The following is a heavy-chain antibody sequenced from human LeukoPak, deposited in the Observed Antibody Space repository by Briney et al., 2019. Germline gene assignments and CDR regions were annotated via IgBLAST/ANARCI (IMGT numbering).Heavy chain of an antibody. CDR2: IYYSGST. D-gene: IGHD3-10*01. V-gene: IGHV4-59*01. Sequence: PSETLSLTCTVSGCSISSYYWSWIRQPPGKGLEWIGYIYYSGSTNYNPSLKSRVTISVDTSKNQFSLKLSSVTAADTAVYYCARVGRFGDWFDPWGQGTLVTVSS. J-gene: IGHJ5*02. CDR3: ARVGRFGDWFDP. CDR1: GCSISSYY.